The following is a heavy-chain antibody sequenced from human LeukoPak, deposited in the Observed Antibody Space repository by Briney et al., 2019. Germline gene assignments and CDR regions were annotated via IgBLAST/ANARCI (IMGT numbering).Heavy chain of an antibody. V-gene: IGHV3-48*03. D-gene: IGHD5-24*01. CDR2: ISGSGSTI. CDR1: GFTFSSYE. J-gene: IGHJ6*02. Sequence: GGSLRLSCAASGFTFSSYEMNWVRQAPGKGLEWVSYISGSGSTIYYADSVKGRFTISRDNAKNSLYLQMNSLRAEDTAVYYCARVHAMAYYYGMDVWGQGTTVTVSS. CDR3: ARVHAMAYYYGMDV.